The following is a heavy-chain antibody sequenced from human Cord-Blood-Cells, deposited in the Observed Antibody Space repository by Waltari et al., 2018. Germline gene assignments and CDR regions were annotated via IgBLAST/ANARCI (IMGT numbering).Heavy chain of an antibody. D-gene: IGHD6-19*01. CDR2: IYSGGSK. V-gene: IGHV3-53*02. J-gene: IGHJ3*02. Sequence: EVQLVETGGGLIQPGGSLRLSCAASGFTVSSNYMSWVRQAPGKGLEWVSVIYSGGSKYYADSVKGRFTISRDNSKNTLYRQMNRLRAEDTAVYYCAILAVVSSDAFDIWGQGTMVTVSS. CDR1: GFTVSSNY. CDR3: AILAVVSSDAFDI.